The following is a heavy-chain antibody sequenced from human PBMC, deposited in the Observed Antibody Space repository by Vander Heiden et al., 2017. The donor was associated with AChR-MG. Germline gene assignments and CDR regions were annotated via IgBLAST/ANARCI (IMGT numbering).Heavy chain of an antibody. CDR2: MNPNSGNT. D-gene: IGHD6-19*01. CDR3: VRGDWSSGWYY. J-gene: IGHJ4*02. CDR1: GYTFTSYD. Sequence: QVQLVQSGAEVKKPGASVKVSCTASGYTFTSYDINWVRQATGQGLEWMGWMNPNSGNTGEAQKFQGRVTMTRNISIRTAYMEISRMRSEDTAVCCCVRGDWSSGWYYWGQGTLVTVSS. V-gene: IGHV1-8*01.